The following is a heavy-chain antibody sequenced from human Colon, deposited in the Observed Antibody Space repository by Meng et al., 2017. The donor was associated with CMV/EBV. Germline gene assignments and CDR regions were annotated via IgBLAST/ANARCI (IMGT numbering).Heavy chain of an antibody. CDR3: ARGREWNYGGEAQFYYSGMDV. D-gene: IGHD1-7*01. J-gene: IGHJ6*02. CDR2: IYYSGST. Sequence: SETLSLTCTVSGGSVSSGSYYWSWIRQPPGKGLEWIGYIYYSGSTKYNPSLNSRVTISIDTSKNQFSLKVSSVTAADTAVYYCARGREWNYGGEAQFYYSGMDVWGQGTTVTVSS. CDR1: GGSVSSGSYY. V-gene: IGHV4-61*01.